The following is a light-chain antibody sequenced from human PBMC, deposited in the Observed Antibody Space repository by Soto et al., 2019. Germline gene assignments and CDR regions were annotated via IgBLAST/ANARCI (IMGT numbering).Light chain of an antibody. Sequence: QSVLTQPASVSGSPGQSITISCTGTSSDVGTYNYVSWYQQHPGKAPKLIIHEVNTRPSGVSDRFSGSKSGNTASLTISGLQGDDEADYYCNSYTSTSTYVFGTGTKVTVL. J-gene: IGLJ1*01. V-gene: IGLV2-14*01. CDR1: SSDVGTYNY. CDR2: EVN. CDR3: NSYTSTSTYV.